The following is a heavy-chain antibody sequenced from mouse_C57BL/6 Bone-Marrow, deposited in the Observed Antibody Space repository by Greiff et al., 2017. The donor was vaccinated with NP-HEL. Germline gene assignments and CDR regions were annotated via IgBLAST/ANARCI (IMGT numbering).Heavy chain of an antibody. J-gene: IGHJ4*01. CDR1: GFTFSSYA. CDR2: ISDGGSYT. D-gene: IGHD4-1*01. V-gene: IGHV5-4*03. CDR3: AKLGRHYAMDY. Sequence: VMLVESGGGLVKPGGSLKLSCAASGFTFSSYAMSWVRQTPEKRLEWVATISDGGSYTYYPDNVKGRFTISRDNAKNNRYLQMSHLKSEDTAMYYCAKLGRHYAMDYWGQGTSVTVSS.